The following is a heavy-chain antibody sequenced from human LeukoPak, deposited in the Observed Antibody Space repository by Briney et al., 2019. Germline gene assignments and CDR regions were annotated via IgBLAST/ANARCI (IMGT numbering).Heavy chain of an antibody. V-gene: IGHV4-59*01. D-gene: IGHD1-26*01. CDR1: GFSICSFY. Sequence: SETLSLTCTVSGFSICSFYWGWLRPPQGKGLMWLVYIYYSGSTNYHPSLKSRVTITVDTSKSHFSLKLSSVTAADPAVYYCARDKWRTGAMPWGQGTLVTVSS. CDR2: IYYSGST. J-gene: IGHJ5*02. CDR3: ARDKWRTGAMP.